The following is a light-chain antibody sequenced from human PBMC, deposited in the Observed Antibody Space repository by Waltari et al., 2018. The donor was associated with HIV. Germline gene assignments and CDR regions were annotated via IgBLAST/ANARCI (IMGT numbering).Light chain of an antibody. Sequence: VLTQAPVASPVTLGQSASISCRSSQSLVHSDGHTYLTWLQQRPGQPPRVLPSQISTRFSGVPDRFSGSGDGTDFTLNITGVEGEDVGVYYCMQSTAFPWTFGQGTRVEI. CDR2: QIS. J-gene: IGKJ1*01. CDR1: QSLVHSDGHTY. V-gene: IGKV2-24*01. CDR3: MQSTAFPWT.